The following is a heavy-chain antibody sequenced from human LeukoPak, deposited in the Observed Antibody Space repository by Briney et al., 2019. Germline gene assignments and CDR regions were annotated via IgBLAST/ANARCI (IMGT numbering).Heavy chain of an antibody. CDR2: IWSDGNKK. CDR1: GFTFSSYG. Sequence: GRSLRLSCAASGFTFSSYGMHWVRQAPGKGLEWVAVIWSDGNKKYHADSVKGRFTISRDNSKNTLYLQMNSLTAEDTAVYYCARDHSAALYYPDYLGQGPLVPVSS. V-gene: IGHV3-33*01. D-gene: IGHD3-10*01. CDR3: ARDHSAALYYPDY. J-gene: IGHJ4*02.